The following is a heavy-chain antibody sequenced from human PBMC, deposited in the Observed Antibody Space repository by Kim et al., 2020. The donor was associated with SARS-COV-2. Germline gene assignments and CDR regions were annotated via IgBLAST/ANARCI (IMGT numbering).Heavy chain of an antibody. Sequence: GGSLRLSCAASGFTFSDHYIDWVRQAPGKGLEWIGRIRNKVNSYTTEYAASVKGRFTTSRDDSKNSVYLQMNSLNTEDTAVYYCARIYCGSVSCSMDSYYGVEVWGQGTTVTVSS. J-gene: IGHJ6*02. D-gene: IGHD1-26*01. V-gene: IGHV3-72*01. CDR2: IRNKVNSYTT. CDR3: ARIYCGSVSCSMDSYYGVEV. CDR1: GFTFSDHY.